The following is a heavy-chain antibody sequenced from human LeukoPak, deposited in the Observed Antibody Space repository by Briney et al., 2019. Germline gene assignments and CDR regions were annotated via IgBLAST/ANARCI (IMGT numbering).Heavy chain of an antibody. J-gene: IGHJ4*02. D-gene: IGHD4-23*01. CDR2: INHSGST. V-gene: IGHV4-34*01. CDR3: ARLLRWGGYYFDY. Sequence: PSETLSLTCAVYGGSFSDYYWSWIRQPPGKGLEWIGEINHSGSTSYNPSLKSRVTISIDTSKNQFSLKLNSVTAADTAMYYCARLLRWGGYYFDYWGQGTLATVS. CDR1: GGSFSDYY.